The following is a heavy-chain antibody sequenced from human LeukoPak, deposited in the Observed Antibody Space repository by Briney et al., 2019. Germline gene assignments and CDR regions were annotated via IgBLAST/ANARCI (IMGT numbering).Heavy chain of an antibody. V-gene: IGHV1-2*02. Sequence: ASVKVSCKASGYTFTGYYMHWVRQAPGQGLEWMGWINPNSGGTNYAQKFQGRVTMTRDTSISTAYMELSRLRSEDTAVYYCARDAPHYDYVWGSFDYWGQGTLITVSS. J-gene: IGHJ4*02. CDR1: GYTFTGYY. CDR2: INPNSGGT. D-gene: IGHD3-16*01. CDR3: ARDAPHYDYVWGSFDY.